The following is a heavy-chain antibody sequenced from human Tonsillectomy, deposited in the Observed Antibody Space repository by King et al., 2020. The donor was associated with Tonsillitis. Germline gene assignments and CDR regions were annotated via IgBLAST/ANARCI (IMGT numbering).Heavy chain of an antibody. CDR2: ISSSGSTT. CDR3: ARDRGYSYEH. V-gene: IGHV3-48*03. D-gene: IGHD5-18*01. Sequence: VQLVESGGGLVQPGGSLRLSCAASGFTFSSYEMNWVRQAPGKGLEWVSYISSSGSTTFYADSVKGRFTISRDNAKNSLYLQMNSLRAEDTALYYCARDRGYSYEHGGQGTLVTVSS. J-gene: IGHJ4*02. CDR1: GFTFSSYE.